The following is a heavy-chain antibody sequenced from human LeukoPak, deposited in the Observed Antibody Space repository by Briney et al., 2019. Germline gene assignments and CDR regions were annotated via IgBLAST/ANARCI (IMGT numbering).Heavy chain of an antibody. CDR1: GYSFTTYW. J-gene: IGHJ1*01. V-gene: IGHV5-51*01. Sequence: GESLKISCKGSGYSFTTYWIGWVRQMPGKGLELMGIIYPGDSDTRYSPSFQGQVTISADKSISTAYLQWSSLKASDTAIYYCARRAVSAEYFQQWGQGTLVTVSS. CDR3: ARRAVSAEYFQQ. CDR2: IYPGDSDT.